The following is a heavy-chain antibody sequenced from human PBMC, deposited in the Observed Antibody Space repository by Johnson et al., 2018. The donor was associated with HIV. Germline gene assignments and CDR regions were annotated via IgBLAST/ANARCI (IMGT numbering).Heavy chain of an antibody. CDR2: ISYDGSNK. V-gene: IGHV3-30*04. Sequence: QVQLVESGGGVVQPGRSLRLSCAASGFTFSSYAMHWVRQAPGKGLEWVAVISYDGSNKYYADSVKGRFTISRDNSKNTLYLQMNGLRADDTAVYYCAKVGGGGFDIWGQGTMVTVSS. J-gene: IGHJ3*02. CDR3: AKVGGGGFDI. D-gene: IGHD2-15*01. CDR1: GFTFSSYA.